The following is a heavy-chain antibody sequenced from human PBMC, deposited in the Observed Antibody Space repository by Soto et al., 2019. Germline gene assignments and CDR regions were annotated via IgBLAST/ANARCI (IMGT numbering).Heavy chain of an antibody. CDR3: ARGLKIRHDAFDL. V-gene: IGHV3-53*01. D-gene: IGHD3-22*01. CDR2: IYSDGST. CDR1: GFTVSNNY. Sequence: PGGSLRLSFAPSGFTVSNNYMNWVRQAPGKGLEWVSIIYSDGSTYYADYVKGRFTISRDNSKNTLYLQMDSLRAEDTAVYFCARGLKIRHDAFDLWGPGTMVTVSS. J-gene: IGHJ3*01.